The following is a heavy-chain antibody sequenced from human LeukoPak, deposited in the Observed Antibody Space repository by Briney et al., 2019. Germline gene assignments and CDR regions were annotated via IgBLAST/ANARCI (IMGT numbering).Heavy chain of an antibody. CDR1: GYTLTSYY. J-gene: IGHJ4*02. CDR2: INPSGGST. D-gene: IGHD6-19*01. V-gene: IGHV1-46*01. CDR3: AREGSGVLFYFDY. Sequence: ASVKVSCKASGYTLTSYYMHWVRQAPGQGLEWMGIINPSGGSTSYAQKFQGRVTMTRDMSTSTVYMELSSLRSEDTAVYYCAREGSGVLFYFDYWGQGTLVTVSS.